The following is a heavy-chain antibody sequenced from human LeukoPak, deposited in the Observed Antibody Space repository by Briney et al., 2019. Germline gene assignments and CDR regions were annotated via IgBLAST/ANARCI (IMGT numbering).Heavy chain of an antibody. CDR1: GFTFSSYA. J-gene: IGHJ4*02. V-gene: IGHV3-30-3*01. D-gene: IGHD4-23*01. CDR3: ASLNGNLFDY. CDR2: ISYDGSNK. Sequence: GGSLRLSCAASGFTFSSYAMHWVRQAPGKGLEWVAVISYDGSNKYYADSVKGRFTISRDNSKNTLYLQMNSLRAEDTAVYYCASLNGNLFDYWGQGTLVTISS.